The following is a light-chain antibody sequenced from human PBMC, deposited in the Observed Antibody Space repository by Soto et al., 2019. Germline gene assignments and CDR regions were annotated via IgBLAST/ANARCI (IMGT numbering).Light chain of an antibody. CDR3: QQGHSTPWT. CDR2: GAS. Sequence: DIQMTQSPSSLSASVGDRVTIPCRASKTITTYLNWYQQKPGKAPQLLIYGASILQSGVPSRFTGSGSGTDFTLTISSLQPEDFATYHCQQGHSTPWTFGQGTKVEIK. CDR1: KTITTY. J-gene: IGKJ1*01. V-gene: IGKV1-39*01.